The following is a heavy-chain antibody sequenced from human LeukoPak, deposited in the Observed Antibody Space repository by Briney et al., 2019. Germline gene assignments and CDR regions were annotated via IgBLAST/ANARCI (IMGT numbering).Heavy chain of an antibody. CDR2: IYYSGST. V-gene: IGHV4-39*07. D-gene: IGHD2-21*02. Sequence: SETLSLTCTVSGGSLSSSSYYWGWIRQPPGKGLEWIGSIYYSGSTYYNPSLKSRVTISVDTSKNQFSLKLSSVTAADTAVYYCARREYCGGDCSPVDYWGQGTLVTVSS. CDR3: ARREYCGGDCSPVDY. J-gene: IGHJ4*02. CDR1: GGSLSSSSYY.